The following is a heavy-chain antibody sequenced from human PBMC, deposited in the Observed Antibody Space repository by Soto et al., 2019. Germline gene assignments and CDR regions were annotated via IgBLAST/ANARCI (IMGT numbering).Heavy chain of an antibody. CDR1: GFTFSSYA. V-gene: IGHV3-23*01. CDR3: AKGYILTGIGRKGDAFDS. Sequence: GSLRLSCAASGFTFSSYAMSWVRHAPGKGLEWVSAISGSGGSTYYADSVKGRFTISRDNSKNTLYLQMNSLRAEDTAVYYCAKGYILTGIGRKGDAFDSWGQGTMVTVSS. CDR2: ISGSGGST. D-gene: IGHD3-9*01. J-gene: IGHJ3*02.